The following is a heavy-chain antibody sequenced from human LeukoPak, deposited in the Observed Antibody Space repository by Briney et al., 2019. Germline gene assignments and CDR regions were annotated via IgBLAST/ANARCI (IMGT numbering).Heavy chain of an antibody. CDR1: GFTFSYYS. CDR2: ISDSSDTM. D-gene: IGHD1-26*01. J-gene: IGHJ4*02. Sequence: GGSLRLSCAASGFTFSYYSMNWVRQAPGKGLEWVSYISDSSDTMYYADSVKGRFTISRDNAKNSLYLQMNSLRAEDTAVYYCARDLIVGTTIRYYFDYWSQGTLVTVSS. CDR3: ARDLIVGTTIRYYFDY. V-gene: IGHV3-48*01.